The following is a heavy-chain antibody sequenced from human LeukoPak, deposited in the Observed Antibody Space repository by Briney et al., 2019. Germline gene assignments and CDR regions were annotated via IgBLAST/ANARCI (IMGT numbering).Heavy chain of an antibody. V-gene: IGHV3-48*01. CDR3: AELGITMIGGV. J-gene: IGHJ6*04. Sequence: PGGSLRLSCAASGFTFSNYGVSWVRQAPGKGLEWVSYISSSGSTIYYADSVKGRFTISRDKAKNSLYLQMNSLRAEDTAVYYCAELGITMIGGVWGKGTTVTISS. CDR2: ISSSGSTI. D-gene: IGHD3-10*02. CDR1: GFTFSNYG.